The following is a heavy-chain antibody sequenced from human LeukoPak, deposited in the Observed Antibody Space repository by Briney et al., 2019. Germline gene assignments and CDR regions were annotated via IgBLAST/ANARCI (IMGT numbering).Heavy chain of an antibody. Sequence: SQTLSLTFAISGDSVSTNSAAWNWIRQSPSRGLEWLGRTYYRSKWYHDYAPSVQSRITINPDTSKNQFSLHPNSVTPEDTAVYYCARGNRDFDSWGQGTLITVSS. V-gene: IGHV6-1*01. CDR3: ARGNRDFDS. CDR1: GDSVSTNSAA. CDR2: TYYRSKWYH. J-gene: IGHJ5*01. D-gene: IGHD2-21*02.